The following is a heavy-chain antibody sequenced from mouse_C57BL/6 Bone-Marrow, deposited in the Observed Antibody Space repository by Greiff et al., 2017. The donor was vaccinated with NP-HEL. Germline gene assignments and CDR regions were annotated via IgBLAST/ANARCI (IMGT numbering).Heavy chain of an antibody. CDR1: GYTFTDYE. CDR2: IDPETGGT. CDR3: TRGGTIGGDY. Sequence: QVQLQQSGAELVRPGASVTLSCKASGYTFTDYEMHWVKQTPVHGLEWIGAIDPETGGTAYNQKFKGKAILTADKSSSTAYMELRSLTSEDSAVYYCTRGGTIGGDYWGQGTSVTVSS. V-gene: IGHV1-15*01. D-gene: IGHD3-1*01. J-gene: IGHJ4*01.